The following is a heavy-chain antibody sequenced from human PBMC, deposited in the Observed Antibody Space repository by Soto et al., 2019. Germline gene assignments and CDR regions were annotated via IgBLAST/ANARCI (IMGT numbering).Heavy chain of an antibody. Sequence: GDSLKISCNGSGYTVDGYWIAWVRQMPGKGLELMGIIYPSDSDTRYRPSFQGQVTISADKSISSAYLQWSSLRASDTAMDYCAGGGVSTRTFDYWGQGTQVTVSS. CDR2: IYPSDSDT. V-gene: IGHV5-51*01. J-gene: IGHJ4*02. CDR1: GYTVDGYW. D-gene: IGHD3-3*01. CDR3: AGGGVSTRTFDY.